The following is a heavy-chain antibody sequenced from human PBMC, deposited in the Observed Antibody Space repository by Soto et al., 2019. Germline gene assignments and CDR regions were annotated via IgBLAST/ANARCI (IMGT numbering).Heavy chain of an antibody. CDR3: ARGGYMIVEVIDY. V-gene: IGHV3-21*01. Sequence: GGSLRLSCAASGFTFSSYSMNWVRQAPGKGLEWVSSISSSSSYIYYADSVKGRFTISRENAKNSLYLQMNSLRAEDTAVYYCARGGYMIVEVIDYWGQGTLVTVSS. D-gene: IGHD3-22*01. CDR2: ISSSSSYI. CDR1: GFTFSSYS. J-gene: IGHJ4*02.